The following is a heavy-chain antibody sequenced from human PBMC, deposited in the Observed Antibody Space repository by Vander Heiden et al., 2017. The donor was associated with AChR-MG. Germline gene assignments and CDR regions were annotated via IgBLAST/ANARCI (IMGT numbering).Heavy chain of an antibody. CDR3: AKDRIVGAKVRAFDI. CDR1: GFTFGGYA. CDR2: ISGSGGST. Sequence: EVQLLESGGGLVQPGGSLRLSRAASGFTFGGYAMSWVRQAPGKGLEWVSAISGSGGSTYYADSVKGRFTISRDNSKNTLYLQMNSLRAEDTAVYYCAKDRIVGAKVRAFDIWGQGTMVTVSS. V-gene: IGHV3-23*01. J-gene: IGHJ3*02. D-gene: IGHD1-26*01.